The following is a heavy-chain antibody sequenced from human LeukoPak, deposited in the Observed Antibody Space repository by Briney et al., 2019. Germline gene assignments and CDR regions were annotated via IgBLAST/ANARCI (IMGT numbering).Heavy chain of an antibody. CDR3: ARGRGADYGGNSGYFDY. Sequence: GGSLRLSCAASRFTFSTYGMSWVRQAPGKGLEWVAVIWYDGSNKYYADSVEGRFTISRDHPKNTLYVQMNSMRAEDTAVYYCARGRGADYGGNSGYFDYWVQGTLVTVSS. J-gene: IGHJ4*02. CDR1: RFTFSTYG. V-gene: IGHV3-33*08. CDR2: IWYDGSNK. D-gene: IGHD4-23*01.